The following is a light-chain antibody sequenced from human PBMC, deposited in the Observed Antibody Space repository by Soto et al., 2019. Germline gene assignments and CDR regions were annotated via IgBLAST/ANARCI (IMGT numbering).Light chain of an antibody. J-gene: IGKJ4*01. CDR1: QSVDSK. Sequence: EIVMTQSPATLSVSPGERAIFSCRASQSVDSKLAWYQQKLGQAPRLLIYVASTRATGIPARFSGSGSGTEFTLTISSLQSEDFAIYYCQQYYVWNTFGGGTKVEIK. V-gene: IGKV3D-15*01. CDR2: VAS. CDR3: QQYYVWNT.